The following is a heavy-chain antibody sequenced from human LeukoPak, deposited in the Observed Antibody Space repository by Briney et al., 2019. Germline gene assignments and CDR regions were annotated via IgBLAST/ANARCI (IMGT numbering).Heavy chain of an antibody. J-gene: IGHJ3*02. V-gene: IGHV4-59*11. CDR2: VSYIGST. CDR3: ARDLVTVTKGFDI. Sequence: SETLSLTCAVSADSFSSHYWTWIRQPPGKGLEWIGYVSYIGSTNYNPSLKSRVTISIDTSKNQFSLKMSSVTAADTAVYYCARDLVTVTKGFDIWGQGTMVSVSS. D-gene: IGHD4-17*01. CDR1: ADSFSSHY.